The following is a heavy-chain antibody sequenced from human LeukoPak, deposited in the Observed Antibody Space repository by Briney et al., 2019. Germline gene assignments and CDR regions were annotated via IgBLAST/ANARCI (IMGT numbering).Heavy chain of an antibody. CDR3: AKDRLWYSRPGGGDHFDN. CDR1: GFTFSSYG. D-gene: IGHD6-13*01. Sequence: PGGSLRLSCAPSGFTFSSYGMHWVRQAPGRGPEWVASISHDGSHQYYADSVKGRFTISRDNPKYTPFLQMNSLKTEDTAVYYCAKDRLWYSRPGGGDHFDNWGQGALVTVSS. J-gene: IGHJ4*02. V-gene: IGHV3-30*02. CDR2: ISHDGSHQ.